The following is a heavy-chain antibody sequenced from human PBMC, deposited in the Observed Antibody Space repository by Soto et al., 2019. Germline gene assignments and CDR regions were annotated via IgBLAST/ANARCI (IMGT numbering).Heavy chain of an antibody. J-gene: IGHJ1*01. CDR1: GFTFTSSA. CDR2: IVVGSGNT. Sequence: SVKVSCKASGFTFTSSAVQWVRQARGQRLEWIGWIVVGSGNTNYAQKFQERVTITRDMSTSTAYMELSGLRSEDTAVYYCAAGPVVVVEPEYFQHWGQGTLVTVSS. V-gene: IGHV1-58*01. D-gene: IGHD2-2*01. CDR3: AAGPVVVVEPEYFQH.